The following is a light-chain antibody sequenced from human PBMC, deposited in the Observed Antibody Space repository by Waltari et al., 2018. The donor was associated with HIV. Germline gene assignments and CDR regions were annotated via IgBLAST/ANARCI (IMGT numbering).Light chain of an antibody. CDR2: ELS. Sequence: QSALTQPASISGSPGQSVTISCTGINSDLQLYDSVSWYQQLTAKAPQLIIFELSVLPSGISQRFSCSKSGNTASLTISGLQAEDEADYYCSSYTVRNTLIFGGGTKLTVL. CDR1: NSDLQLYDS. CDR3: SSYTVRNTLI. V-gene: IGLV2-14*03. J-gene: IGLJ2*01.